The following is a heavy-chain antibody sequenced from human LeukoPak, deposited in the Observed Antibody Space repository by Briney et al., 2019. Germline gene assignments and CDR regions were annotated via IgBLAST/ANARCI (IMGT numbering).Heavy chain of an antibody. CDR2: IYYSGST. J-gene: IGHJ4*02. CDR1: GGSISSYY. Sequence: PSETLSLTCTVSGGSISSYYWSWIRQPPGKGLEWIGYIYYSGSTNYNPSLKSRVTISVDTSKNQFSLKLSSVTAADTAVYYCARARYSSSWACDYWGQGTLVTVSS. CDR3: ARARYSSSWACDY. V-gene: IGHV4-59*01. D-gene: IGHD6-13*01.